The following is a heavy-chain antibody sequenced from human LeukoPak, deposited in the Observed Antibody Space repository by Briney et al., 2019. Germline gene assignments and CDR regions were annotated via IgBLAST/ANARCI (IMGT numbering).Heavy chain of an antibody. Sequence: ASVKVSCKASGYTFTSYAMHWVRQAPGQGLEWMGWINPNTGGTNYAQKFQGRVTMTRDTSISTAYMELRSLRSDDTAVYYCARDLPYYYDSSGYHQPLDYWGQGTLVTVSS. J-gene: IGHJ4*02. CDR3: ARDLPYYYDSSGYHQPLDY. CDR1: GYTFTSYA. D-gene: IGHD3-22*01. V-gene: IGHV1-2*02. CDR2: INPNTGGT.